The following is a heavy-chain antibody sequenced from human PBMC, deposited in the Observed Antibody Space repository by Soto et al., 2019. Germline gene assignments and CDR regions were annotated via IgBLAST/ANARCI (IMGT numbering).Heavy chain of an antibody. V-gene: IGHV3-23*01. D-gene: IGHD5-12*01. J-gene: IGHJ4*02. CDR2: ISGSGGST. CDR1: GFTFSSYA. Sequence: GGSLRLSCAASGFTFSSYAMSWVRQAPGKGLEWVSAISGSGGSTYYADSVRGRFTISRDNSKNTLYLQMNSLRAEDTAVYYCAKDSMGSGYAFWGQGTLVTVSS. CDR3: AKDSMGSGYAF.